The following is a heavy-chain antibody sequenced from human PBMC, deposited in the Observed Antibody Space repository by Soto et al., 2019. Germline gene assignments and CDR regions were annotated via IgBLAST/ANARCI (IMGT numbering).Heavy chain of an antibody. CDR1: GFTFVNYA. CDR2: INGGNGGT. V-gene: IGHV3-23*01. D-gene: IGHD2-8*02. Sequence: EVQLLESGGGLVQPGGSLRLSCAASGFTFVNYAMTWVRQAPGKGLEWVSTINGGNGGTYYADSVKGRFTISRDNYHNTLYLHMRSLRSEDTAIYYCARADVMLVAIITTLIERWGQGTLVTVSS. J-gene: IGHJ4*02. CDR3: ARADVMLVAIITTLIER.